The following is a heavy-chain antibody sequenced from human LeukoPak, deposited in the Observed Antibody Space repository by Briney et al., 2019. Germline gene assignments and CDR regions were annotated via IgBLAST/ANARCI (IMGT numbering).Heavy chain of an antibody. D-gene: IGHD3-10*01. CDR2: IIPILGIA. Sequence: SVKVSCKASGGTFSSYAISWVRQAPGEGLEWMGRIIPILGIANYAQKFQGRVTITADKSTSTAYMELSSLRSEDTAVYYCARVDSFGELSYWGQGTLVTVSS. V-gene: IGHV1-69*04. J-gene: IGHJ4*02. CDR3: ARVDSFGELSY. CDR1: GGTFSSYA.